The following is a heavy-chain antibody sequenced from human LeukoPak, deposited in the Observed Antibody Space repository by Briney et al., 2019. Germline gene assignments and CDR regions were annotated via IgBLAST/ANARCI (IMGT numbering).Heavy chain of an antibody. J-gene: IGHJ4*02. Sequence: ASVKVSCKASGYTFTGYYMHWVRQAPGQGLEWMGWINPNSGGTNYAQKFQGRVTMTRDTSISTAYMELSRLRSDDTAVYYCARELFGGYSYGFDYWGQGTLVTVSS. V-gene: IGHV1-2*02. CDR2: INPNSGGT. CDR1: GYTFTGYY. D-gene: IGHD5-18*01. CDR3: ARELFGGYSYGFDY.